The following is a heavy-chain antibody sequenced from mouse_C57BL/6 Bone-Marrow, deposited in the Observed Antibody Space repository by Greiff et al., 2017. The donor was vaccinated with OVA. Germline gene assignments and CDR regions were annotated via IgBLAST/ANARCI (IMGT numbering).Heavy chain of an antibody. CDR1: GFTFSDYG. V-gene: IGHV5-17*01. Sequence: EVKVVESGGGLVKPGGSLKLSCAASGFTFSDYGMHWVRQAPEKGLEWVAYISSGSSTIYYADTVKGRFTISRDNAKNTLFLQMTSLRSEDTAMYYCARQIYYYGSTLFDYWGQGTTLTVSS. CDR2: ISSGSSTI. CDR3: ARQIYYYGSTLFDY. D-gene: IGHD1-1*01. J-gene: IGHJ2*01.